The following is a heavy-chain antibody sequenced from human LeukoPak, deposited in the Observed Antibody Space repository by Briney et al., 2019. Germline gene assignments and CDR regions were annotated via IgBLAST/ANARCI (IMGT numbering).Heavy chain of an antibody. Sequence: PGGSLRLSCAASGFTFSSYSMNWVRQAPGEGLEWVSSISSSSSYIYYADSVKGRFTISRDNAKNSLYLQMNSLRAEDTAVYYCARDPRVVAGNYFDYWGQGTLVTVSS. CDR1: GFTFSSYS. D-gene: IGHD6-19*01. CDR3: ARDPRVVAGNYFDY. V-gene: IGHV3-21*01. CDR2: ISSSSSYI. J-gene: IGHJ4*02.